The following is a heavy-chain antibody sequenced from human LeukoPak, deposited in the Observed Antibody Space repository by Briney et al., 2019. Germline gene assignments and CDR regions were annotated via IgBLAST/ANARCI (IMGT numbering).Heavy chain of an antibody. J-gene: IGHJ4*02. CDR1: GGSINSYY. D-gene: IGHD6-13*01. V-gene: IGHV4-59*08. CDR3: ARGHLYDYSSTSYYFDY. Sequence: PSETLSLTCTVSGGSINSYYWSWIRQPPGKGLEWLGYIYYSGSTNYNPSLKSRVTISVDTSKNQFSLKLSSVTAADTAMYYCARGHLYDYSSTSYYFDYWGQGTLVTVSS. CDR2: IYYSGST.